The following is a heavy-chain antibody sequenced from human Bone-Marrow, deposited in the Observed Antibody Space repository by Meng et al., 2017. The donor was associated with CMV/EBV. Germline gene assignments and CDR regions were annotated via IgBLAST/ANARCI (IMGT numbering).Heavy chain of an antibody. CDR1: GYNLTDCY. CDR3: ARSSGWSRFDY. D-gene: IGHD6-19*01. CDR2: INPNTDT. V-gene: IGHV1-2*02. J-gene: IGHJ4*02. Sequence: PLVQAGAAGKTHWAYVKDSRHAFGYNLTDCYRHWLRQAPGQWLEWMGWINPNTDTNYAQDCQGRVTMNRDMSINTAYMELSRLTSGDTAVYYCARSSGWSRFDYWGQGTLVTVSS.